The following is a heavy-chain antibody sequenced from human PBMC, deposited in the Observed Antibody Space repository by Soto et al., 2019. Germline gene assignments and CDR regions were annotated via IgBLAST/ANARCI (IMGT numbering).Heavy chain of an antibody. D-gene: IGHD3-16*01. CDR1: GFVFSNYG. Sequence: QVQVVESGGGVVQPGRSLRLSCAASGFVFSNYGMHWVRQAPGKGLEWVAVISNDGNDEYYKDSVKGRFTISRDNSKNTLYLQMNTLNTEDTDLYYCEKDIHSVRNYLGADYWGHGTLVTISS. V-gene: IGHV3-30*18. CDR2: ISNDGNDE. J-gene: IGHJ4*01. CDR3: EKDIHSVRNYLGADY.